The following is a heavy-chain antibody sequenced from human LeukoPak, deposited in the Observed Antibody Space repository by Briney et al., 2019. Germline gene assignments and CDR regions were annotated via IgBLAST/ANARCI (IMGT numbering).Heavy chain of an antibody. CDR1: GYSFTSYW. J-gene: IGHJ4*02. CDR3: ARQTAMGRSGDY. V-gene: IGHV5-51*01. Sequence: PGESLKISCKASGYSFTSYWIGWVRQMPGEGLEWMGIIDPSDSEIRYTPSFQGQVTISVDKSLTTAYLQWNSLKASDTAMYYCARQTAMGRSGDYWGQGTLVTVSS. CDR2: IDPSDSEI. D-gene: IGHD5-18*01.